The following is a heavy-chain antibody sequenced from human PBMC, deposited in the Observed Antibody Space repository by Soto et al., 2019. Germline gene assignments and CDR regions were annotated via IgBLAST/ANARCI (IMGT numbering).Heavy chain of an antibody. CDR2: IYYSGST. D-gene: IGHD3-22*01. J-gene: IGHJ4*02. Sequence: LSLTCTVSGGSISSGGYYWSWIRQHPGKGLEWIGYIYYSGSTYYNASLKSRVTISVDTSKNQFSLKLSSVTAADTAVYYCARGVYYYDSSGYYKAFDYWGQGTLVTVSS. V-gene: IGHV4-31*03. CDR1: GGSISSGGYY. CDR3: ARGVYYYDSSGYYKAFDY.